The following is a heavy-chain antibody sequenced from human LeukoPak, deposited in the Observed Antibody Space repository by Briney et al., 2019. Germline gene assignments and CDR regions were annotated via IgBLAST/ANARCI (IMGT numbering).Heavy chain of an antibody. V-gene: IGHV3-9*01. CDR3: AKDRRNYGDYASAFDT. D-gene: IGHD4-17*01. J-gene: IGHJ3*02. Sequence: GRSLRLSCAASGFTFYGYAMHWVRHAPGKGLEWVSGISWNSGTIGYADSVKGRFTISRDNAKNSLYLQMNSLRAEDTALYYCAKDRRNYGDYASAFDTWGQGTMVTVSS. CDR1: GFTFYGYA. CDR2: ISWNSGTI.